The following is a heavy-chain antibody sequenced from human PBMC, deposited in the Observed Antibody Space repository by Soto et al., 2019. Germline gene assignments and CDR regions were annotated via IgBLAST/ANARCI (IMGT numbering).Heavy chain of an antibody. CDR3: AKAYSNSWPNDWFDP. J-gene: IGHJ5*02. D-gene: IGHD6-13*01. CDR1: GFTFSSYA. CDR2: ITGSGAGS. Sequence: EVQLLESEGGWLQPGGSLRLSCAASGFTFSSYAMNWVRQAPGKGLEWVSGITGSGAGSYYSDSGKGRFTISRDNSKNTLYLQMYSLRAEDTAVYYCAKAYSNSWPNDWFDPWGQGTLVTVSS. V-gene: IGHV3-23*01.